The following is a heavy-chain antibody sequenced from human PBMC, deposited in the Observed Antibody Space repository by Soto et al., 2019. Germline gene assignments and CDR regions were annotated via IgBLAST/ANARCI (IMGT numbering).Heavy chain of an antibody. CDR2: IRRNAYGGTT. J-gene: IGHJ4*02. V-gene: IGHV3-49*04. CDR1: GFTFGDYA. D-gene: IGHD3-16*01. Sequence: GSLRLSCTTSGFTFGDYALSWVRQAPGKGLEWVGFIRRNAYGGTTDYAASVKGRFTISRDDSKSIAYLQMDSLRTEDTALYYCTRASSLDFDFWGQGTLVTVSS. CDR3: TRASSLDFDF.